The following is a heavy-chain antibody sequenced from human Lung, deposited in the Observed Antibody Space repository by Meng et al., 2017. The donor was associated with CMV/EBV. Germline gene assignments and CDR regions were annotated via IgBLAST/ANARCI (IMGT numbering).Heavy chain of an antibody. CDR1: GLTVSGND. CDR3: ATFKQQPVGGTYWYSDL. J-gene: IGHJ2*01. V-gene: IGHV3-66*02. Sequence: SCAASGLTVSGNDMTWVRQAPGKGLERVSLIHRDGNTYYGDSVKGRFTSSRDNSMNTLYLQMNSLKTEDTAVYYCATFKQQPVGGTYWYSDLWGRGTLVTVSS. CDR2: IHRDGNT. D-gene: IGHD6-13*01.